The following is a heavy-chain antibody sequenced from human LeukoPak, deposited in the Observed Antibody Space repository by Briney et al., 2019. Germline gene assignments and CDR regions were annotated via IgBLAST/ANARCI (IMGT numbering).Heavy chain of an antibody. CDR1: GGSISSYY. J-gene: IGHJ5*02. CDR3: ARHEHYDFWSGYPNNWFDP. Sequence: PSETLSLTCTVSGGSISSYYWSWIRQPPGKGLEWIGYIYYSGSTNYNPSLKSRVTISVDTSKTQFSLKLSSVTAADTAVYYCARHEHYDFWSGYPNNWFDPWGQGTLVTVSS. CDR2: IYYSGST. V-gene: IGHV4-59*08. D-gene: IGHD3-3*01.